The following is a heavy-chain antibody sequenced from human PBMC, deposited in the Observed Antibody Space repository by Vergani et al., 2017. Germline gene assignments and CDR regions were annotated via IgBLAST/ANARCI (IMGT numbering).Heavy chain of an antibody. CDR3: VRGGRGDHGDFWSRLGP. D-gene: IGHD3-3*01. Sequence: VQLVESGGGVVQPGGSLRLSCAASGFTFSSYGMHWVRQAPGKGLEWVSYISSSGSTIYYADSVKGRFTISRDNAKNSLYLQMNSLRAEDTAVYYCVRGGRGDHGDFWSRLGPWGQGTRVIVSS. V-gene: IGHV3-48*04. CDR1: GFTFSSYG. J-gene: IGHJ5*02. CDR2: ISSSGSTI.